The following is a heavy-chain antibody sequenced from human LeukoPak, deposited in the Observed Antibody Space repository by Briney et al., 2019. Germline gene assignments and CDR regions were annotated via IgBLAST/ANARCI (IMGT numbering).Heavy chain of an antibody. CDR3: ARYCSTPSCSD. CDR1: GGTFSSYA. D-gene: IGHD2-2*01. J-gene: IGHJ4*02. CDR2: IIPVFGTA. Sequence: ASVKVSCKASGGTFSSYAISWVRQAPGQGVEWMGRIIPVFGTANYAQKFQGRVTITTDESTSTAYMELRILRSEDTAVSYCARYCSTPSCSDWGQGTLVTVSS. V-gene: IGHV1-69*05.